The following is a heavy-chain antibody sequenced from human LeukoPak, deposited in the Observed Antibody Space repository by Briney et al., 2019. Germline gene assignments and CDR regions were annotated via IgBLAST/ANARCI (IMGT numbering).Heavy chain of an antibody. CDR2: INHSGST. CDR3: ARWVTYYYYMDV. D-gene: IGHD2-21*02. Sequence: PSETLSLTCTVSGGSISSYYWSWIRQPPGKGLEWIGEINHSGSTNYNPSLKSRVTISVDTSKNQFSLKLSSVTAADTAVYYCARWVTYYYYMDVWGKGTTVTVSS. J-gene: IGHJ6*03. CDR1: GGSISSYY. V-gene: IGHV4-34*01.